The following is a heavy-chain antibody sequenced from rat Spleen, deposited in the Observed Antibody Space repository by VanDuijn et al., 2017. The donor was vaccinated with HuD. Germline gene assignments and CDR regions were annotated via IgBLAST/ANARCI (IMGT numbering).Heavy chain of an antibody. J-gene: IGHJ3*01. CDR2: IWTGGST. V-gene: IGHV2-43*01. CDR3: ARDDYDGTYYYGWFAY. D-gene: IGHD1-12*02. Sequence: QVQLKESGPGLVQPSQTLSLTCTVSGFSIPSYHVSWVRQPPGKGLEWMGVIWTGGSTAYNSALKSRLSISRDTSKSQVFLKMSSLKTEDTATYYCARDDYDGTYYYGWFAYWGQGTLVTVSS. CDR1: GFSIPSYH.